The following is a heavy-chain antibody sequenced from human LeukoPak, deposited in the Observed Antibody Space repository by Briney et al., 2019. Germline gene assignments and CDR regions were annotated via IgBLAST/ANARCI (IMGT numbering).Heavy chain of an antibody. V-gene: IGHV4-59*01. Sequence: SETLSLTCIVSDDSISSYYWSWIRQPPGKGLEWIGYIYYSGYANYNPSLKSRVTISMDTSKSQFSLELRSVTAADTAVYYCAKGRTLVGGSTRSYDYWGQGTLVTVSS. CDR3: AKGRTLVGGSTRSYDY. CDR2: IYYSGYA. D-gene: IGHD1-26*01. J-gene: IGHJ4*02. CDR1: DDSISSYY.